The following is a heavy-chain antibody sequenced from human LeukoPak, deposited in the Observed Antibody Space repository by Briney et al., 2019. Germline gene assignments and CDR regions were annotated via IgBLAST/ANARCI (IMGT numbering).Heavy chain of an antibody. CDR2: IDTSASYK. Sequence: PGGSLRLSCAASGFTFSTYSMNSVRHAPAQGLEWVSIIDTSASYKYYGESMQGRFTISRDNAKKSLYLQMNGLRADDTAVYYCARGRSITLLRGVAMSDGFDIWGQGTMVTVSP. CDR1: GFTFSTYS. J-gene: IGHJ3*02. D-gene: IGHD3-10*01. V-gene: IGHV3-21*01. CDR3: ARGRSITLLRGVAMSDGFDI.